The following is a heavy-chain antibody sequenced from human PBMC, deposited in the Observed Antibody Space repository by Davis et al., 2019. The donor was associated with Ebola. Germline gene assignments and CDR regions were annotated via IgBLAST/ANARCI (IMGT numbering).Heavy chain of an antibody. CDR2: IIPILGIA. V-gene: IGHV1-69*04. CDR3: ARDRLYSSGGYYYYNGMDV. D-gene: IGHD6-19*01. Sequence: ASSVNVSCKASVGTFSSYAISWVRQAPGQGLEWLGRIIPILGIANYAQKFQGRVTITADKSTSTAYMELSSLRSEDTAVYYCARDRLYSSGGYYYYNGMDVWGQGTTVTVSS. J-gene: IGHJ6*02. CDR1: VGTFSSYA.